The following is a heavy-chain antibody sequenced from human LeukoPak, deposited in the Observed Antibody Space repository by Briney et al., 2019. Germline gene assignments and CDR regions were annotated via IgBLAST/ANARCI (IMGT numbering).Heavy chain of an antibody. Sequence: ASVKVSCKASGYTFTGYYMHWVRQAPGQGLEWMGRINPNSGGTNYAQKFQGRVTITRDTSISTAYMELSRLRSDDTAVYYCARVGRALGAFDIWGQGTMVTVSS. CDR1: GYTFTGYY. D-gene: IGHD3-10*01. J-gene: IGHJ3*02. CDR2: INPNSGGT. CDR3: ARVGRALGAFDI. V-gene: IGHV1-2*06.